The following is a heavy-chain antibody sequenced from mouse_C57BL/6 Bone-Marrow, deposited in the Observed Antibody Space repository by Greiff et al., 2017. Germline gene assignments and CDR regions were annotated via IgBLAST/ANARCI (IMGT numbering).Heavy chain of an antibody. J-gene: IGHJ4*01. CDR1: GFSLTSYG. V-gene: IGHV2-5*01. Sequence: VKLMESGPGLVQPSQSLSITCTVSGFSLTSYGVHWVRQSPGKGLEWLGVIWRGGSTDYNAAFMSRLSITKDNSKSQVFFKMNSLQADDTAIYYCAKYGYDVPYAMDYWGQGTSVTVSS. D-gene: IGHD2-2*01. CDR2: IWRGGST. CDR3: AKYGYDVPYAMDY.